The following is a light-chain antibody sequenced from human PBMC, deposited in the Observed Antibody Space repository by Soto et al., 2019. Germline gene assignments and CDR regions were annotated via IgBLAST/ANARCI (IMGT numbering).Light chain of an antibody. CDR1: QSVLYSSNNKNY. Sequence: DIVMTQSPDSLALSLGERATINCKSSQSVLYSSNNKNYLAWYQQSPGQPPKLLINWASARESGVPARFSGTGSGTHFTLTISSLQAEDVAVYYCQQYFDTPLTFGGGTKVEIK. J-gene: IGKJ4*01. V-gene: IGKV4-1*01. CDR2: WAS. CDR3: QQYFDTPLT.